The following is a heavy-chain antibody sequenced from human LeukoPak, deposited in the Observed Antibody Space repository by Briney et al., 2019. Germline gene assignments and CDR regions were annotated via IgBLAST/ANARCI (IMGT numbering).Heavy chain of an antibody. CDR2: ISAYNGNT. CDR1: GYTFTSYG. D-gene: IGHD6-13*01. V-gene: IGHV1-18*01. Sequence: GASVKVSCKASGYTFTSYGISWVRQAPGQGLEWMGWISAYNGNTNYAQKLQGRVTMTTDTSTSTAYMELRSLRSDDTAVYYCARDPVGGQAAAGFSSKYGMDVWGQGTTVTVSS. CDR3: ARDPVGGQAAAGFSSKYGMDV. J-gene: IGHJ6*02.